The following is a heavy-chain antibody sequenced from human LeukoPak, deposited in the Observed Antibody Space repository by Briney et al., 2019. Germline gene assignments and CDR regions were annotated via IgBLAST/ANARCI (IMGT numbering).Heavy chain of an antibody. CDR1: GFTFSSYN. J-gene: IGHJ3*02. V-gene: IGHV3-21*01. Sequence: GGSLRLSCAASGFTFSSYNMNWVRQAPGKGLEWVSSITTSSNHIYYADSVKGPFTISRDNARNSLYLQMNSLRDEDTAVYYCASDNTVYGSGSYAFEIWGQGTMVTVSS. CDR3: ASDNTVYGSGSYAFEI. D-gene: IGHD3-10*01. CDR2: ITTSSNHI.